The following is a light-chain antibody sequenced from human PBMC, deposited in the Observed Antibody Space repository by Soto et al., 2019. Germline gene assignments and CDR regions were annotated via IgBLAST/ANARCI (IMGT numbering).Light chain of an antibody. CDR2: DTS. CDR1: QYISTY. J-gene: IGKJ3*01. Sequence: DIQMTQSPSSLSASVGDRVTITCQASQYISTYLNWYQHKSGKAPKLLIYDTSNLQAGVPSRFSGSGCGTDFTFTISSLQPEDIGTYYCQQYDNLFTFGPGTKVDIK. V-gene: IGKV1-33*01. CDR3: QQYDNLFT.